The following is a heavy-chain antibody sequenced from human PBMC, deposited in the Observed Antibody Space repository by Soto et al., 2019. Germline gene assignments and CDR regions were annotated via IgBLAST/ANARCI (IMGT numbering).Heavy chain of an antibody. CDR2: IIPIFGKA. D-gene: IGHD6-13*01. Sequence: SVTVSCTASGGTFRSSAISWVRKAPGKGLEWMGGIIPIFGKANYAQKVQGRVTITADESTSTAYMELSSLRAEHKTMYYCPRGVAAAGTGAFDLWGQGTMVTVS. CDR1: GGTFRSSA. J-gene: IGHJ3*01. V-gene: IGHV1-69*13. CDR3: PRGVAAAGTGAFDL.